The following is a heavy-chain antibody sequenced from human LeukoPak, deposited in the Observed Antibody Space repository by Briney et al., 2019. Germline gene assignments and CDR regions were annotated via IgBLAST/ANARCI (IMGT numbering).Heavy chain of an antibody. CDR3: ARGDAFSGDH. CDR2: IHPEGNEK. CDR1: GFSFTNFW. Sequence: GGSLRLSCAVSGFSFTNFWMSWVRQAPGRGLEWVANIHPEGNEKYHVESMKGRFTISRDNTKNLLFLQMNGLRVEDTAVYCCARGDAFSGDHWGQGTLVTVSS. V-gene: IGHV3-7*04. J-gene: IGHJ4*02.